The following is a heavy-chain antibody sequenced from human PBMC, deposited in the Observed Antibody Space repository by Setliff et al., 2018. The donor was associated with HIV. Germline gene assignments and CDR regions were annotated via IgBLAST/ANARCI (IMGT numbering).Heavy chain of an antibody. J-gene: IGHJ4*02. V-gene: IGHV3-30*03. CDR3: ARDPTVGSPDYFDF. D-gene: IGHD1-26*01. CDR2: MSIHGNVI. Sequence: GGSLRLSCAASGFTFDSYVLHWVRQAPGKGLEWVAVMSIHGNVIIYADSVEGRFTISRDNSRNRLFLQMNSLRVEDTAVYYCARDPTVGSPDYFDFWGQGTLVTVSS. CDR1: GFTFDSYV.